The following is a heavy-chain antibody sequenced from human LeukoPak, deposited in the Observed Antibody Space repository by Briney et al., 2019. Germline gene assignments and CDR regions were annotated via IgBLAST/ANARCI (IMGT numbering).Heavy chain of an antibody. V-gene: IGHV3-23*01. Sequence: PGGSLRLSCAASGFTFTDYYMGWIRQAPGKGLEWVSAISGSGGSTYYADSVKGRFTISRDNSKNTLYLQMNSLRAEDTAVYYCAKDLLGIAAAEDYWGQGTLVTVSS. CDR2: ISGSGGST. J-gene: IGHJ4*02. D-gene: IGHD6-13*01. CDR1: GFTFTDYY. CDR3: AKDLLGIAAAEDY.